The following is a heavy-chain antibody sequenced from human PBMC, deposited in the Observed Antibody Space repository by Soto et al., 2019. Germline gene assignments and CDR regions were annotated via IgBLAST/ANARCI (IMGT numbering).Heavy chain of an antibody. J-gene: IGHJ4*02. CDR3: VRGVDRSFGY. Sequence: SQTLSLTCVISGASVASNRATWNWVRQSPSRGLEWLGRTYYRSKWKNDYALSVNSRITINPDTSKNQLSLQLSSVTTDDTAIYYCVRGVDRSFGYCGQGTMVTVSS. D-gene: IGHD3-22*01. CDR2: TYYRSKWKN. V-gene: IGHV6-1*01. CDR1: GASVASNRAT.